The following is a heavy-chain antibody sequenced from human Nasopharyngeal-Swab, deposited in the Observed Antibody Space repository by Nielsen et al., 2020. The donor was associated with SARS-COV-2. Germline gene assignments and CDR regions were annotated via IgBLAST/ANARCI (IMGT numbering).Heavy chain of an antibody. CDR3: ARVAHYYDSSGYPYAFDI. J-gene: IGHJ3*02. D-gene: IGHD3-22*01. V-gene: IGHV1-69*13. CDR1: GGTFSSYA. Sequence: SVKVSCKASGGTFSSYAVSWVRQAPGQGLEWMGGIIPIFGTANYAQKFQGRVTITADESTSTAYMELSSLRSEDTAVYYCARVAHYYDSSGYPYAFDIWGQGTMVTVSS. CDR2: IIPIFGTA.